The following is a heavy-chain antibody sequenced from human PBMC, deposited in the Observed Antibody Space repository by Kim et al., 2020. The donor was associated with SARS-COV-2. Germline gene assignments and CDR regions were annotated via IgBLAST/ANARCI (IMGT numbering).Heavy chain of an antibody. J-gene: IGHJ4*02. CDR1: GGSISSYY. V-gene: IGHV4-59*01. CDR3: AREHPPSYYYGSGSYYRYFDY. Sequence: SETLSLTCTVSGGSISSYYWSWIRQPPGKGLEWIGYIYYSGSTNYNPSLKSRVTISVDTSKNQFSLKLSSVTAADTAVYYCAREHPPSYYYGSGSYYRYFDYWGQGTLVTVSS. CDR2: IYYSGST. D-gene: IGHD3-10*01.